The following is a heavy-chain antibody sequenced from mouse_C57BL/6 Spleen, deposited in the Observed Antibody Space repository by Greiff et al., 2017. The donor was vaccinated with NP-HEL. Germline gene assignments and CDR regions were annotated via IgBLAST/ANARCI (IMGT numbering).Heavy chain of an antibody. CDR3: ARYRVTTGYFDV. V-gene: IGHV1-69*01. Sequence: VQLQQPGAELVMPGASVKLSCKASGYTFTSYWMHWVKQRPGQGLEWIGEIDPSDSYTNYNKKFKGKSTLTVDKSSSTAYMQLSSLTSEDSAVYYCARYRVTTGYFDVWGTGTTVTVSS. D-gene: IGHD1-1*01. J-gene: IGHJ1*03. CDR2: IDPSDSYT. CDR1: GYTFTSYW.